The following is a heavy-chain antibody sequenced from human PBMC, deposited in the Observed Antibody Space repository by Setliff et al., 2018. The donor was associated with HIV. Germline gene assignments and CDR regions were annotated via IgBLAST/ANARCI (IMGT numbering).Heavy chain of an antibody. CDR1: GGTFRKYA. CDR3: ARERYCSAGSCYSKLSWFDP. D-gene: IGHD2-15*01. V-gene: IGHV1-69*05. J-gene: IGHJ5*02. Sequence: KVSCKASGGTFRKYAISWVRQAPGQGLEWMGGIIPIFGIANYAQKFQDRVTITTDESTTTAYMELSSLRSEDTAVYFCARERYCSAGSCYSKLSWFDPWGQGTLVTVS. CDR2: IIPIFGIA.